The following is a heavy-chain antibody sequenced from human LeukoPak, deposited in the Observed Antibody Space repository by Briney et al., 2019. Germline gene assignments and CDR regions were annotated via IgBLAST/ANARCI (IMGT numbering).Heavy chain of an antibody. J-gene: IGHJ1*01. CDR2: ISHDESNY. Sequence: AGGSLRLSCTASGFTFSAYALHWVRQAPGKGLEWVAVISHDESNYYHAESVKGRFSISRDDSKNTLVLQMNSLTTEDAGVYYCARARTGSYYSPFEYWGPGTLVTVSS. CDR3: ARARTGSYYSPFEY. V-gene: IGHV3-30*04. CDR1: GFTFSAYA. D-gene: IGHD1-26*01.